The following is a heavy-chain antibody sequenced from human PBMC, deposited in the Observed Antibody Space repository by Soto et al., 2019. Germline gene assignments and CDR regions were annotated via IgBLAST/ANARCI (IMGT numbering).Heavy chain of an antibody. V-gene: IGHV4-59*08. CDR3: ARHNYGSGSTYFDY. D-gene: IGHD3-10*01. J-gene: IGHJ4*02. CDR1: GGSISSYY. Sequence: QVQLQESGPGLVKPSETLSLTCTVSGGSISSYYWSWIRQPPGKGLEWFGYIYYSGSTNYNPSLKIRVTKSVDTSKNQFSLKLNSMTAADTAVYYFARHNYGSGSTYFDYWGQGTLVTVSS. CDR2: IYYSGST.